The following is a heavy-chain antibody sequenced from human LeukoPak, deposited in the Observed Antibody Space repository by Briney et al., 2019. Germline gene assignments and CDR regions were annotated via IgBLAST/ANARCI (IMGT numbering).Heavy chain of an antibody. V-gene: IGHV3-21*04. CDR3: AKDLLPFHYYDSNAYYQNDAFDI. CDR2: ISSSSSYI. CDR1: GFTFSSYS. J-gene: IGHJ3*02. Sequence: GGSLRLSCAASGFTFSSYSMNWVRQAPGKGLEWVSSISSSSSYIYYADSVKGRFTISRANSKNTLYLQMNSLRAEDTAVYYCAKDLLPFHYYDSNAYYQNDAFDIWGQGTMVTVSS. D-gene: IGHD3-22*01.